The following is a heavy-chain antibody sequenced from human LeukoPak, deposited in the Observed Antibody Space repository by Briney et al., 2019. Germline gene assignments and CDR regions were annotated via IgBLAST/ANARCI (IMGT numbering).Heavy chain of an antibody. D-gene: IGHD2-21*01. CDR2: INHSGSN. CDR1: GGSFSGYY. CDR3: ARGFPARY. V-gene: IGHV4-34*01. J-gene: IGHJ4*02. Sequence: PSETLSLTCAVYGGSFSGYYWSWIRQPPGKGLEWIGEINHSGSNNYNPYLKSRVTISVDTSKNQFSLKLSSVTAADTAVYYCARGFPARYGGQGTLVTVSS.